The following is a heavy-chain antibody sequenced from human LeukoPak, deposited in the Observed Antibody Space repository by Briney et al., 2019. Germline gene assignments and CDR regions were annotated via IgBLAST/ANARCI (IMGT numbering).Heavy chain of an antibody. Sequence: GGSLRLSCAASGFTFSDYYMSWIRQAPGKGLEWVSYISSSAGTMYYGDSVKGRFTISGDNAKNSLYLQMNSLRAEDTALYYCARESSGTLDYWGQGTLVTVSS. CDR1: GFTFSDYY. CDR3: ARESSGTLDY. CDR2: ISSSAGTM. J-gene: IGHJ4*02. D-gene: IGHD6-25*01. V-gene: IGHV3-11*01.